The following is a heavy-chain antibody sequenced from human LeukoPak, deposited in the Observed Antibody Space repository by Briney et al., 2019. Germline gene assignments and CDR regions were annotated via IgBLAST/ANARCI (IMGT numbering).Heavy chain of an antibody. Sequence: PSETLSLTCAVYGGSFSGYYWSWIRQPPGKGLEWIGEINHSGSTNYNPSLKSRVTISVDTSKNQFSLKLGSVTAADTAVYYCARGELTGTTEDYFDYWGQGTLVTVSS. CDR1: GGSFSGYY. J-gene: IGHJ4*02. CDR2: INHSGST. CDR3: ARGELTGTTEDYFDY. D-gene: IGHD1-20*01. V-gene: IGHV4-34*01.